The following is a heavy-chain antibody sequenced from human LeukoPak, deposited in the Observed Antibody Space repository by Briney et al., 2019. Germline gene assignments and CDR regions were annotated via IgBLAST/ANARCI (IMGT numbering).Heavy chain of an antibody. CDR3: ARVTYGSGTYGAFDY. J-gene: IGHJ4*02. D-gene: IGHD3-10*01. Sequence: GGSLRLSCAASGFTFSDYAIHWVRQAPGKGLKSVSAISSNGNSTYYANSVKGRFTISRDNSKDTLYLQMNSLRAEDTAVYYCARVTYGSGTYGAFDYWDQGTLVTVSS. CDR2: ISSNGNST. V-gene: IGHV3-64*01. CDR1: GFTFSDYA.